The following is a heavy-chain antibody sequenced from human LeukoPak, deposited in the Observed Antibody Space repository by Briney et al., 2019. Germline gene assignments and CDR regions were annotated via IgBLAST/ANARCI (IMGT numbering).Heavy chain of an antibody. CDR1: GFTFSSFA. D-gene: IGHD3-3*02. J-gene: IGHJ4*02. V-gene: IGHV3-23*01. CDR3: AKKHFPTSAWIDS. CDR2: ISASLGTP. Sequence: GGSLRLSCTASGFTFSSFAMAWVRHAPGKGLECVSTISASLGTPYYSDSVKGRFTISRDNSKNTVSLEMNSLRAEDTAVYYCAKKHFPTSAWIDSWGQGTLVTVSS.